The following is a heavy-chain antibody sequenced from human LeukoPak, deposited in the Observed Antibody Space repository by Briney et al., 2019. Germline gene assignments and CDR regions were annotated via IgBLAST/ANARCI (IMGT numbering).Heavy chain of an antibody. D-gene: IGHD6-6*01. Sequence: GGSLRLSCEASGFTFSRHAMSWVRQAPGKGLEWVSSLSGTGGSTYYADSVKGRLTVSRDNSRNMLYLEMNSLRAEDTAVYYCARLGGWAARQRDAFDIWGQGTMVTVSS. J-gene: IGHJ3*02. CDR3: ARLGGWAARQRDAFDI. V-gene: IGHV3-23*01. CDR2: LSGTGGST. CDR1: GFTFSRHA.